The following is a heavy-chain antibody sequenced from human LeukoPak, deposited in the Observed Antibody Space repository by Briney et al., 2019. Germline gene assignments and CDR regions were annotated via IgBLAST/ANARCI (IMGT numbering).Heavy chain of an antibody. CDR2: TYYRSKWYN. V-gene: IGHV6-1*01. J-gene: IGHJ5*02. Sequence: SQTLSLTCAISGDSVSRSSGAWNWVRQSPSRGLEWLARTYYRSKWYNDYAVSVKSRITITRDTSKNQFSLQLNSVTPEDTAIYYCARDPGGGGFDPWGQGTLVTVSS. CDR3: ARDPGGGGFDP. D-gene: IGHD3-16*01. CDR1: GDSVSRSSGA.